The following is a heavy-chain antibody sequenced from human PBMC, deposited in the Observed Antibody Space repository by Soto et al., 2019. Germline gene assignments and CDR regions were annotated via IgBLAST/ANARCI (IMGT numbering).Heavy chain of an antibody. Sequence: GASVKVSCKASGYTFTSYGIHWVRQAPGQRLEWMGWINAANGDTKYSPKFQGRVTITRDTSASTAYMELSSLRSEDTAVYYCVIFLMLPRPPRSILFPCQRSPDP. CDR3: VIFLMLPRPPRSILFPCQRSPDP. J-gene: IGHJ5*02. D-gene: IGHD2-2*02. CDR1: GYTFTSYG. CDR2: INAANGDT. V-gene: IGHV1-3*01.